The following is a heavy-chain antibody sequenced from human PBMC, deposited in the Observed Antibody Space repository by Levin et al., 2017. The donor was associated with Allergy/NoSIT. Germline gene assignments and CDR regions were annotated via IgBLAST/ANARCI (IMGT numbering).Heavy chain of an antibody. D-gene: IGHD5-24*01. CDR1: GYTFTFYG. CDR3: AREMAETAADTFDI. J-gene: IGHJ3*02. CDR2: ISPYNGDT. Sequence: PGESLKISCKASGYTFTFYGITWVRQAPGQGLEWVGWISPYNGDTKYAQKLQGRVTMTTDTSTSTAYMELRSLRSDDTAVYYCAREMAETAADTFDIWGQGTMVAVSS. V-gene: IGHV1-18*01.